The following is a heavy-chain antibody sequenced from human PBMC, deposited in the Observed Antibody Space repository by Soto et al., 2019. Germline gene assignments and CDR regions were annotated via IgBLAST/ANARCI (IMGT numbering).Heavy chain of an antibody. V-gene: IGHV3-74*01. J-gene: IGHJ4*02. CDR2: INSDGNIK. D-gene: IGHD2-21*02. CDR1: GFTFSNYW. CDR3: ARLPVTAVTSIDY. Sequence: EVQLVESGGGLVQPGGSLSLSCAASGFTFSNYWMHWVRQAPGKGLVWVSRINSDGNIKDYADSVKGRFTISRDNARNRLYLQVNSLTDEDTAVYYCARLPVTAVTSIDYWGQGTLVSVSS.